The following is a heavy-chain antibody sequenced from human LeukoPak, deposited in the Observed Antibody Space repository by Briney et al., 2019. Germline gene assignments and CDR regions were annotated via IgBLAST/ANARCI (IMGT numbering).Heavy chain of an antibody. CDR3: ARDLSPGAIAAAGISY. CDR2: IWYGGSNK. J-gene: IGHJ4*02. V-gene: IGHV3-33*01. D-gene: IGHD6-13*01. CDR1: GFTFSSYG. Sequence: GGSLRLSCAASGFTFSSYGMHWVRQAPGKGLEWVAVIWYGGSNKYYADSVKGRFTISRDNSKYTLYLQMNSLRAEDTAVYYCARDLSPGAIAAAGISYWGQGTLVTVSS.